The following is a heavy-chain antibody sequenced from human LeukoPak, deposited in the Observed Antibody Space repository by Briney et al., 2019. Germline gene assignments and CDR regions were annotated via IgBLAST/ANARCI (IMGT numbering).Heavy chain of an antibody. CDR2: IYSGGST. V-gene: IGHV3-53*05. J-gene: IGHJ4*02. CDR1: GGSISSHY. CDR3: ARDSPYGDYAFW. D-gene: IGHD4-17*01. Sequence: PSETLSLTCTVSGGSISSHYMSWVRQAPGKGLEWVSVIYSGGSTYYADSVKGRFTISRDNSKNTLYLQMNSLRAEDTAVYYCARDSPYGDYAFWWGQGTLVTVSS.